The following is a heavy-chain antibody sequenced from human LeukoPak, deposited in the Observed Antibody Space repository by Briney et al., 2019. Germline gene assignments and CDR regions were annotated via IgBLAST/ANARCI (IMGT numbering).Heavy chain of an antibody. J-gene: IGHJ6*02. CDR1: GYTFTSYG. CDR2: INTYNGNT. V-gene: IGHV1-18*01. Sequence: GASVKVSCKASGYTFTSYGISWMRQAPGQGLEWMGWINTYNGNTHYAQKLQGRVTMTTDTATSTAYMELRSLRSDDTAAYYCARDAPGLAYYYGLDVWGQGTTVTVSS. D-gene: IGHD3-10*01. CDR3: ARDAPGLAYYYGLDV.